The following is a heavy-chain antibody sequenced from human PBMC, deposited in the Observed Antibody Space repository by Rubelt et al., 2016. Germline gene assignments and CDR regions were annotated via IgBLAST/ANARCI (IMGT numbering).Heavy chain of an antibody. D-gene: IGHD2-2*01. V-gene: IGHV3-30*03. J-gene: IGHJ4*02. CDR2: ISPDESKK. Sequence: QLVESGGGVVQPGRSLRLSCGASGFTFSSYGVHWVCQAPGKGLEWVAVISPDESKKYYADSVKGRFTISRDNSKNTLYLQMDSLRAEDTAVYYCARGRSARTPAAEFDYWGQGALVTVSS. CDR3: ARGRSARTPAAEFDY. CDR1: GFTFSSYG.